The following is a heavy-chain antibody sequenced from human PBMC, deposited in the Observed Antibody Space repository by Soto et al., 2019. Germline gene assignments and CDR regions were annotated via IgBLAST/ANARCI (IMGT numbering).Heavy chain of an antibody. D-gene: IGHD3-10*02. V-gene: IGHV4-38-2*02. J-gene: IGHJ6*02. CDR2: ISHTGTT. CDR1: GFPISSPYS. Sequence: PSETLSLTCLVSGFPISSPYSWGWIRQPPGKGLEWIGSISHTGTTSYSPSLTSRVSISVDTSRNQVSLKLTSVTAADTAVYFCARVTMLIRDSDHFGVDVWGRGTTVTVSS. CDR3: ARVTMLIRDSDHFGVDV.